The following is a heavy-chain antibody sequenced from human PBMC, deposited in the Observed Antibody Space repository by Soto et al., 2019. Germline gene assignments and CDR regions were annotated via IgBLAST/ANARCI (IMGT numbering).Heavy chain of an antibody. CDR3: ARDSSGYYENWFDP. CDR1: GGSISSYY. J-gene: IGHJ5*02. CDR2: IYYSGST. D-gene: IGHD3-22*01. Sequence: SETLSLTCTVSGGSISSYYWSWIRQPPGKGLEWIGYIYYSGSTNYNPSLKSRVTISVDTSKNQFSLKLSSVTAADTAVYYCARDSSGYYENWFDPWGRGTLVTVSS. V-gene: IGHV4-59*01.